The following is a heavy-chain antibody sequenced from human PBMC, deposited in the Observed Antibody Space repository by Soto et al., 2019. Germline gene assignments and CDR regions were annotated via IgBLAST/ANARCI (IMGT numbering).Heavy chain of an antibody. Sequence: SETLSLTCSVSGRSISSYYWSWIQQPPGKGLEWIGYIYYSVSTNYNPSLKSRVTISVDTSKNQFSLKLSSVTAADTAVYYCARHSPPMYDILTGTTLDPYYGMDVWGQGTTVTVSS. D-gene: IGHD3-9*01. V-gene: IGHV4-59*08. J-gene: IGHJ6*02. CDR1: GRSISSYY. CDR3: ARHSPPMYDILTGTTLDPYYGMDV. CDR2: IYYSVST.